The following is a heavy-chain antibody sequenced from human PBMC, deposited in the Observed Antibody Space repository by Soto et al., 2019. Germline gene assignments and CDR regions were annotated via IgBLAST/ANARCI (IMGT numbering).Heavy chain of an antibody. V-gene: IGHV4-39*01. Sequence: SDTLSLTCTVSCCSISSSSYYWGCIRHPPGKGLEWIGSIYYSGNSGNTYYNPSLKSRVTISVDTSKNQFSLKLSSVTAADTAVYYCARTRTVAYYYGMDVWGQGTTVT. CDR2: IYYSGNSGNT. CDR3: ARTRTVAYYYGMDV. D-gene: IGHD4-4*01. CDR1: CCSISSSSYY. J-gene: IGHJ6*02.